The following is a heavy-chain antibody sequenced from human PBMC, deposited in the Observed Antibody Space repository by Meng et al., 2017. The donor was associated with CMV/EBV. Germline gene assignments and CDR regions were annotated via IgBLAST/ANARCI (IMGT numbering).Heavy chain of an antibody. CDR3: ARSTSGSYYEFDY. Sequence: CKASGGTFSSYAISWVRQAPGQGLEWMGGIIPIFGTANYAQKFQGRVTITTDESTSTAYMELNSLRAEDTAVYYCARSTSGSYYEFDYWGQGTLVTVSS. CDR2: IIPIFGTA. CDR1: GGTFSSYA. J-gene: IGHJ4*02. D-gene: IGHD1-26*01. V-gene: IGHV1-69*05.